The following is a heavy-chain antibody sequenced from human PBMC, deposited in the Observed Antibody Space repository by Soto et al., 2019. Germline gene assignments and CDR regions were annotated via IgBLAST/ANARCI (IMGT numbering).Heavy chain of an antibody. Sequence: EVQLLESGGGLVQPGGSLRLSCAASGFTFSTYAMNWVRQAPGKGLEWVSAISGSGSTYYADSVKGRFTISRDNSKNTLYLQMNSRRAEDTAVYYCGKVPLRLDDFDYWGPGTLVTVSS. J-gene: IGHJ4*02. CDR3: GKVPLRLDDFDY. V-gene: IGHV3-23*01. D-gene: IGHD5-12*01. CDR1: GFTFSTYA. CDR2: ISGSGST.